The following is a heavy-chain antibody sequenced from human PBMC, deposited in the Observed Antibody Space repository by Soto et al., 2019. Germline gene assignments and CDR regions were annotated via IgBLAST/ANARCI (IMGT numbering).Heavy chain of an antibody. CDR2: ISGSGGST. CDR1: GFTFSGYA. D-gene: IGHD6-6*01. Sequence: GGSLRLSSAASGFTFSGYAMSWVRQAPGQGLEWVSAISGSGGSTYYADSVKGRFTISRDNSKNTLYLQMNSLRAEDTAVYYCAKDLRLVRTHYYGMDVWGQGTTVTVSS. V-gene: IGHV3-23*01. J-gene: IGHJ6*02. CDR3: AKDLRLVRTHYYGMDV.